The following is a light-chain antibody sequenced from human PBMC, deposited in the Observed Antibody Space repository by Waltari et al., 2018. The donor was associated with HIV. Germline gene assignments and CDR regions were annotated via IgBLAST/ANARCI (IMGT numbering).Light chain of an antibody. CDR3: QQYNNWPYT. J-gene: IGKJ2*01. CDR1: QSISSN. CDR2: GAS. Sequence: ELVMTQSPATLSVSPGERATLSCRASQSISSNLAWYQQKPGQAPRLLIDGASTRATGIPARFSGSGSGTEFTLTISSLQSEDFAVYYCQQYNNWPYTFGQGTKLEIK. V-gene: IGKV3-15*01.